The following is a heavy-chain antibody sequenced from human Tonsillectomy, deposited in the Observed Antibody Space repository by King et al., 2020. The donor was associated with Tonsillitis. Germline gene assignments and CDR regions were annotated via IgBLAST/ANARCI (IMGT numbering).Heavy chain of an antibody. J-gene: IGHJ4*02. Sequence: TLKESGPTLVKPTQTLTLTCTFSGFSLSTSGVGVGWIRQPPGKALEWLARIYWNDDKRYSPSLKSRLTITKDTSKNQVVLTMNNMDPVDTATYYCAHSFGYIYGTKWGQGTLVTVSS. V-gene: IGHV2-5*01. CDR2: IYWNDDK. CDR3: AHSFGYIYGTK. D-gene: IGHD5-18*01. CDR1: GFSLSTSGVG.